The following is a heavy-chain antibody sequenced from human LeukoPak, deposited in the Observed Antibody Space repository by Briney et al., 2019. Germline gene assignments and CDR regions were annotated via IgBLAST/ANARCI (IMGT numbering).Heavy chain of an antibody. J-gene: IGHJ5*02. V-gene: IGHV1-2*06. CDR2: INPYSGDT. Sequence: GASVKVSCKASGYTFTGYHIHWVRQAPGQGLEWMGRINPYSGDTNFAQKFQGRVTMTRDTSISTAYMELSRLRSDDTAVYYCARDRLWGIAAAGRLWFDPWGQGTLVTVSS. D-gene: IGHD6-13*01. CDR1: GYTFTGYH. CDR3: ARDRLWGIAAAGRLWFDP.